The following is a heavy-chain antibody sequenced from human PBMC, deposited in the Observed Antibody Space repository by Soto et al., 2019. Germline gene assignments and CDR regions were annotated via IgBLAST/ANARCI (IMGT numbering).Heavy chain of an antibody. CDR3: ARALDSGEDYGGNSGAFDI. CDR2: IYSGGST. CDR1: GFTVSSNY. D-gene: IGHD4-17*01. Sequence: GGSLRLSCAASGFTVSSNYMSWVRQAPGKGLEWVSVIYSGGSTYYGDYVKGRFTITRHNSKNTLYLQMNILRAEDTAVYYCARALDSGEDYGGNSGAFDIWGQGTMVTVSS. J-gene: IGHJ3*02. V-gene: IGHV3-66*01.